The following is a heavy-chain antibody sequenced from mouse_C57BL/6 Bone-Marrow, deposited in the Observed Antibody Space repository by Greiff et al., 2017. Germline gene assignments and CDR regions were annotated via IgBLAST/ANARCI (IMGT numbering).Heavy chain of an antibody. J-gene: IGHJ2*01. Sequence: QVQLQQSGPGLVQPSQSLSITCTVSGFSLTSYGVHWVRQSPGKGLEWLGVIWRGGSTDYNAAFISRLSISKDNSKSQVFFKMNSLQADDTAIYYCARNIYYYGSSLDYWGQGTTLTVAS. CDR1: GFSLTSYG. CDR3: ARNIYYYGSSLDY. CDR2: IWRGGST. D-gene: IGHD1-1*01. V-gene: IGHV2-2*01.